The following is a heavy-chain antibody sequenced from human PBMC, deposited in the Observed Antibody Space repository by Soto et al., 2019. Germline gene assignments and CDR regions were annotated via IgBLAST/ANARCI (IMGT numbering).Heavy chain of an antibody. D-gene: IGHD4-17*01. CDR2: IYWNEDK. J-gene: IGHJ5*02. V-gene: IGHV2-5*01. CDR3: AHRGYGDYPRDNWFDP. CDR1: GFSLNTGGVG. Sequence: QITLKESGPTLVKPTQTLTLTCTFSGFSLNTGGVGVGWIRQPPGKALEWLAVIYWNEDKRYSPSLKSRLTITKDTSKNQVVLTMTNMDPVDTATYYCAHRGYGDYPRDNWFDPWGQGTLFTVSS.